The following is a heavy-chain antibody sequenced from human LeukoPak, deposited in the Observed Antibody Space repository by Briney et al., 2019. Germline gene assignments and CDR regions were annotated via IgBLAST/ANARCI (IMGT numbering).Heavy chain of an antibody. V-gene: IGHV1-18*01. D-gene: IGHD3-22*01. CDR3: ARDLPDLTFYYDSSGLDY. CDR1: GYTFTSYG. Sequence: EASVKVSCKASGYTFTSYGISWVRQAPGQGLEWMGWISAYNGNTHYAQKLQGRVTMTTDTSTSTAYMELRSLRSDDTAVYYCARDLPDLTFYYDSSGLDYWGQGTLVTVSS. CDR2: ISAYNGNT. J-gene: IGHJ4*02.